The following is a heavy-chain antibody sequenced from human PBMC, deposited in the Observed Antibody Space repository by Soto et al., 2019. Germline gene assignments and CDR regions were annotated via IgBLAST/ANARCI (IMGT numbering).Heavy chain of an antibody. J-gene: IGHJ4*02. Sequence: QGQLVQSGAEVKKPGASVKVSCKVSGYTFTNYGITWVRQAPGQGLEWMGWIRGDNGRTNYAQQFQGRVTLTMDSSTNTVHMELRSLRADDTAVYYCARDDYSDGGEDYWGQGTLVTVSS. CDR2: IRGDNGRT. D-gene: IGHD4-17*01. V-gene: IGHV1-18*01. CDR1: GYTFTNYG. CDR3: ARDDYSDGGEDY.